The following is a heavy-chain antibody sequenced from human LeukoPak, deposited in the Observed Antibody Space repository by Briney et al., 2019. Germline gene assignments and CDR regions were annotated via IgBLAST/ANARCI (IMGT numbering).Heavy chain of an antibody. D-gene: IGHD3-22*01. CDR3: ATGGRDYFDGGGHRNWFDP. V-gene: IGHV1-2*02. CDR1: GYRFTELY. J-gene: IGHJ5*02. CDR2: INTKRGVT. Sequence: ASVKVSCKASGYRFTELYIQWVRQAPGQGLEWMGWINTKRGVTNYAQKFQGSVTMTRDTTISTAYMELSSLTSDDTAVYYCATGGRDYFDGGGHRNWFDPWGQGTLVSVTS.